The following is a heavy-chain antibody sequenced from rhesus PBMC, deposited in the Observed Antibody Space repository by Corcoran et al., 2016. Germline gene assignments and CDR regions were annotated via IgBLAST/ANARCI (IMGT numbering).Heavy chain of an antibody. D-gene: IGHD6-31*01. V-gene: IGHV1-198*02. CDR2: IIPLVGIT. J-gene: IGHJ4*01. CDR1: GCSLGSYA. Sequence: QVQLVQSGAEVKKPRAPVTVSCKASGCSLGSYAISWVRKAPGQGLECRGVIIPLVGITNYEEKFQGRVTITADTSTSTAYMELSSLRSEDTAVYYCARGPYSSGWYDYWGQGVLVTVSS. CDR3: ARGPYSSGWYDY.